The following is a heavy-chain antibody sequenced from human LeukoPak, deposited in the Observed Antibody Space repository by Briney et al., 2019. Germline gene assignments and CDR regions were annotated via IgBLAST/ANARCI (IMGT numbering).Heavy chain of an antibody. Sequence: ASVKVSCKASGGTFSSYAISWVRQAPGQGLEWMGWINPNSGGTNYAQKFQGRVTMTRDTSISTAYMELSRLRSDDTAVYYCARGGTIFGVVIMSFDYWGQGTLVTVSS. CDR3: ARGGTIFGVVIMSFDY. CDR1: GGTFSSYA. J-gene: IGHJ4*02. CDR2: INPNSGGT. D-gene: IGHD3-3*01. V-gene: IGHV1-2*02.